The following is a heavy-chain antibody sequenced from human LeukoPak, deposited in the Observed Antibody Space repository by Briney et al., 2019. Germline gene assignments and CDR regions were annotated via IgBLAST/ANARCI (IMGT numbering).Heavy chain of an antibody. D-gene: IGHD1-1*01. Sequence: PGGSLRRSCAASGFIFSNYAMTWVRQAPGKGLEWVSTISGSGDNTYSSDSVKGRFTISRDNSRNTLYLQMISLRAEDTAVYYCAKNPSPTGYSSFDYWGQGTLVTVSS. CDR3: AKNPSPTGYSSFDY. V-gene: IGHV3-23*01. CDR1: GFIFSNYA. J-gene: IGHJ4*02. CDR2: ISGSGDNT.